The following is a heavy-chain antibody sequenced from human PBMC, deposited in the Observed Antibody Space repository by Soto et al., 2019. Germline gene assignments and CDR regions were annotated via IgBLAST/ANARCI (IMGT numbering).Heavy chain of an antibody. CDR3: ARDDFFDY. V-gene: IGHV3-74*03. Sequence: GESLKISCAASGLTFRSYWMHWVRQAPGKGLVWVSRINTDGSVAMYVDSVKGRFTISRDNAKNSLYLQMNSLRAEDTAVYYCARDDFFDYWGQGTLVTVSS. CDR1: GLTFRSYW. J-gene: IGHJ4*02. CDR2: INTDGSVA.